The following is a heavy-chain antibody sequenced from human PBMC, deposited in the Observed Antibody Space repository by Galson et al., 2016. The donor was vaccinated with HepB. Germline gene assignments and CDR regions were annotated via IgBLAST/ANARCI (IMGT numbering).Heavy chain of an antibody. J-gene: IGHJ5*02. V-gene: IGHV3-74*01. CDR1: GFAFSSHW. Sequence: SLRLSCAASGFAFSSHWMHWVRQDLGKGLVWVSRINSDGTISNYADSVKGRFTISRDNAKNTLSLQTNSLRAEDTAVYLCVRDHSVVPTTAYNWFDPWGRGTLVTVSS. CDR3: VRDHSVVPTTAYNWFDP. D-gene: IGHD4-23*01. CDR2: INSDGTIS.